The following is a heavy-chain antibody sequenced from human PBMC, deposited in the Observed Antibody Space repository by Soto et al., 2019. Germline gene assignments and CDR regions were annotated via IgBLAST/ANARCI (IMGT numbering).Heavy chain of an antibody. Sequence: EVQLLESGGGLVQTGGSLRLSCAASGFTFSSYAMSWVRQAPGKGLEWVSAISGSGGSTYYADPVKGRFTISRDNSKNTLYLQMNRLRAEDTAVYYCAKDLLWFGALFDSWGQGTLVTVSS. D-gene: IGHD3-10*01. V-gene: IGHV3-23*01. CDR1: GFTFSSYA. CDR3: AKDLLWFGALFDS. J-gene: IGHJ4*02. CDR2: ISGSGGST.